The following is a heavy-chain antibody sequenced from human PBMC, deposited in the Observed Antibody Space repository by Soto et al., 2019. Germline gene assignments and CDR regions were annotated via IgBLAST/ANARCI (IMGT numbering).Heavy chain of an antibody. Sequence: QVQLVESGGGVVQPGRSLRLSCAASGFTFSSYGMHWVRQAPGKGLEWVAVISYDGSNKYYADSVKGRFTISRDNSKNRLILQMDSWRAVDAAVYYSAVEGGVRGYGDNGDFTSWGQGTLVTVSS. CDR2: ISYDGSNK. J-gene: IGHJ4*02. CDR1: GFTFSSYG. V-gene: IGHV3-30*03. CDR3: AVEGGVRGYGDNGDFTS. D-gene: IGHD4-17*01.